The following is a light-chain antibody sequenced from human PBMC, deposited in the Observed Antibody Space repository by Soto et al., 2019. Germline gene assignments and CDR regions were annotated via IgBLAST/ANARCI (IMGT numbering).Light chain of an antibody. CDR1: QSISSY. V-gene: IGKV1-39*01. CDR3: QQGYSTYT. Sequence: DIQMTQSPSSLSASVGDRVTITCRASQSISSYLNWYQQKPGRAPKLLIYATSTLQSGVPSRFSGSGSKTDFTLTISSLQPEDFATYYCQQGYSTYTFGQGTKLEIK. CDR2: ATS. J-gene: IGKJ2*01.